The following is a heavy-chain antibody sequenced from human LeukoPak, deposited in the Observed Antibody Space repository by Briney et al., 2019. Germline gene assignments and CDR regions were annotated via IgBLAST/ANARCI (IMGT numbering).Heavy chain of an antibody. J-gene: IGHJ4*02. D-gene: IGHD6-13*01. Sequence: GASVKVSWKASGYTFTSYYMHWVRQAPGQGLEWVGLINPSGGATSYAQNFKGRVTMTRDTSTSTVYMELSSLRSEDTAVYYCARDNKERQLGGYWGQGTLVTVSS. CDR1: GYTFTSYY. V-gene: IGHV1-46*01. CDR2: INPSGGAT. CDR3: ARDNKERQLGGY.